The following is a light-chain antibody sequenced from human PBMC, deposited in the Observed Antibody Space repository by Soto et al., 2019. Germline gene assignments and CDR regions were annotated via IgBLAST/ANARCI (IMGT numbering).Light chain of an antibody. Sequence: QSALTQPPSASGTPGQRVTISCSGSSSNIGTNTVNWYQQHPGSAPQLLLYSTNQRPSGAPGRFSGSKSGTSASLAISGLQSDDEADYYCAAWDGSLNVVLFGGGTKVTVL. CDR2: STN. CDR1: SSNIGTNT. CDR3: AAWDGSLNVVL. V-gene: IGLV1-44*01. J-gene: IGLJ2*01.